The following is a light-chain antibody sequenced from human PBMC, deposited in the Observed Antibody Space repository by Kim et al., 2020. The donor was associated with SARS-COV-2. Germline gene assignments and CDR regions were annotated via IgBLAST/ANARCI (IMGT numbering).Light chain of an antibody. CDR1: QTVSRN. V-gene: IGKV3-15*01. CDR2: GAS. J-gene: IGKJ1*01. Sequence: SPGERAPLCWRARQTVSRNLAWYQQTPGPAPRLLIYGASTRATGIPARFSGSGSETEFTLTSSSLQYEDFAVYYCQHYNNWPPWTFGQGTKVDIK. CDR3: QHYNNWPPWT.